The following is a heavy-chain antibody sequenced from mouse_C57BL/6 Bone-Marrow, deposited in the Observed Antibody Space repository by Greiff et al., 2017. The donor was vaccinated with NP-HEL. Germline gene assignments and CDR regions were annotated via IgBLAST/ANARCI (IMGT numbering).Heavy chain of an antibody. Sequence: VKLQQPGAELVKPGASVKLSCKASGYTFTSYWMHWVKQRPGRGLEWIGRIEPNSGGTKYNEKFKSKATLTVDKPSSTAYMQLSSLTSEDSAVYYCARYDYDDYYFDYWGQGTTLTVSS. CDR1: GYTFTSYW. V-gene: IGHV1-72*01. J-gene: IGHJ2*01. CDR3: ARYDYDDYYFDY. D-gene: IGHD2-4*01. CDR2: IEPNSGGT.